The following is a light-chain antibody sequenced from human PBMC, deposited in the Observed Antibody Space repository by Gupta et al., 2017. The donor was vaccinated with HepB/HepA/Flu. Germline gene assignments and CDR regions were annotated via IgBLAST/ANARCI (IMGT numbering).Light chain of an antibody. CDR1: NSDVGGYNF. V-gene: IGLV2-14*01. Sequence: SALPQPASVSGSLGHSITISCTGTNSDVGGYNFVSLQQQPPDNPHKLMIYDVSNRAAGAARRFSGSKAGNTASLTISGLKEEDEADYYCSSYTSSSTLVFGGGTKRTVL. CDR2: DVS. J-gene: IGLJ3*02. CDR3: SSYTSSSTLV.